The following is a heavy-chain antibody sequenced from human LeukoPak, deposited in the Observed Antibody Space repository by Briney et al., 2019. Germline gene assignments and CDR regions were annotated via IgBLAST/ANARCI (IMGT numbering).Heavy chain of an antibody. J-gene: IGHJ4*02. CDR1: GYRFTTFW. Sequence: GESLNISCKGSGYRFTTFWIAWVRQMPGKGLEWMGIIYPGDSDTRYSPSFQGQVTISADKSITTAYLQWSSLKASDTAMYYCARFDYYDSSDYNYRRYFDYWGQGTLVTVSS. D-gene: IGHD3-22*01. CDR2: IYPGDSDT. V-gene: IGHV5-51*01. CDR3: ARFDYYDSSDYNYRRYFDY.